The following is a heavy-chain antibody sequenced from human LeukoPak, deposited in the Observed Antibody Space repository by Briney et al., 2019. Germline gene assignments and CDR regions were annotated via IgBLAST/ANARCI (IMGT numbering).Heavy chain of an antibody. CDR2: IYYSGST. V-gene: IGHV4-31*03. CDR1: GGSISSGGYY. D-gene: IGHD5-12*01. CDR3: ARDSGYNPALFDY. J-gene: IGHJ4*02. Sequence: SETLSLTCTVSGGSISSGGYYWSWIRQHPGKGLEWIGYIYYSGSTYYNPSLKSRVTISVDTSKNQFSLKLSSVTAADTAVYYCARDSGYNPALFDYWGRGTLVTVSS.